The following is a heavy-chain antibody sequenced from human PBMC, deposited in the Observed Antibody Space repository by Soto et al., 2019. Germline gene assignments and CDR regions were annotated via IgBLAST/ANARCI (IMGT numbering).Heavy chain of an antibody. V-gene: IGHV3-11*01. Sequence: GGSLRLSCAASGFTFSDYYMSWIRQAPGKGLEWVSYISSSGSTIYYADSVKGRFTISRDNAKNSLYLQMNSLRAEDTAVYYCARDSTDIVATINSYYYYYMDVWGKGTTVTISS. CDR2: ISSSGSTI. CDR1: GFTFSDYY. CDR3: ARDSTDIVATINSYYYYYMDV. J-gene: IGHJ6*03. D-gene: IGHD5-12*01.